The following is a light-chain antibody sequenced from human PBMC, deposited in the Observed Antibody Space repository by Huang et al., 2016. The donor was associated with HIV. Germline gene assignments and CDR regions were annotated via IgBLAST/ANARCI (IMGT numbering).Light chain of an antibody. CDR2: VAS. V-gene: IGKV3-20*01. CDR3: QQYGSSRSGT. J-gene: IGKJ1*01. Sequence: EIVLTQSPGTLSLSPGERATLSCRASQSVSSSYLAWYQQKPGQAPRLLIYVASSSATVIPDRFIGSWSGTDFTFTISRLEPEDFAVYYCQQYGSSRSGTFGQGTKVEIK. CDR1: QSVSSSY.